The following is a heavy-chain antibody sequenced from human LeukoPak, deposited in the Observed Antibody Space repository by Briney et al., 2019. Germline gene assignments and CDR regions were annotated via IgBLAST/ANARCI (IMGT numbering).Heavy chain of an antibody. D-gene: IGHD6-13*01. J-gene: IGHJ4*02. V-gene: IGHV3-21*01. Sequence: GGSLRLSCAASGFTFSSYSMNWVRQAPGKGLEWVSSISSSSSYIYYADSVKGRFTISRDNAKTPLYPQMNSLRAEDTAVYYCARGPLAAAGDYWGQGTLVTVSS. CDR2: ISSSSSYI. CDR1: GFTFSSYS. CDR3: ARGPLAAAGDY.